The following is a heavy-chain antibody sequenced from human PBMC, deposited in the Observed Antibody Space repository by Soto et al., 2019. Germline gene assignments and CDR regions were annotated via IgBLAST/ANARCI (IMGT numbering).Heavy chain of an antibody. CDR3: ASDGPPAEQWLVREGWFDP. CDR1: GYTFTSYG. CDR2: ISAYNGNT. J-gene: IGHJ5*02. Sequence: QVQLVQSGAEVKKPGASVKVSCKASGYTFTSYGISWVRQAPGQGLEWMGWISAYNGNTNYAQKLQGRVTMTTDTSTSPADMELRSLRSDDTAVYYRASDGPPAEQWLVREGWFDPWGQGALVTVSS. D-gene: IGHD6-19*01. V-gene: IGHV1-18*01.